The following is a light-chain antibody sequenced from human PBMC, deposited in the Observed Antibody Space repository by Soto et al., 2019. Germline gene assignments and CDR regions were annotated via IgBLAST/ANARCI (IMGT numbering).Light chain of an antibody. Sequence: EIVLTQSPGTLSLSPGERATLSCRASQSVSSSYLAWYQQKPGQAPRLLIYGASSSATGIPDRFSGSGSGTDFTLTMSRLEPEDFAVYYSQQYGSPHSFGPGSKVEIK. CDR3: QQYGSPHS. J-gene: IGKJ1*01. V-gene: IGKV3-20*01. CDR1: QSVSSSY. CDR2: GAS.